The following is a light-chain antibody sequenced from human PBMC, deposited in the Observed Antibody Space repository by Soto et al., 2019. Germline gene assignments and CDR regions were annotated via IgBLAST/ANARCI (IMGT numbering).Light chain of an antibody. V-gene: IGKV3-20*01. J-gene: IGKJ2*01. CDR1: QSISSSY. CDR2: GAS. CDR3: QQSYSTPR. Sequence: EIVLTQSPGTLSLSPGKRATLSCRASQSISSSYLAWYQQRPGQAPRLLIYGASSRATGIPDRFSGSGSGTEFTLTISRLEPEDFATYYCQQSYSTPRFGQGTKLEIK.